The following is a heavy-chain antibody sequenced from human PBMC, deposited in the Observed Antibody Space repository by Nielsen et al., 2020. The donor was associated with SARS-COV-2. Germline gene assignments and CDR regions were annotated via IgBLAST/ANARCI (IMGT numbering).Heavy chain of an antibody. CDR3: ARMIGYSTSSDH. D-gene: IGHD6-6*01. CDR1: GDSITSQTW. Sequence: SETLSLTCGVFGDSITSQTWWSWVRQPPGKGLEWLGQIYHGGAINYKPSLRSRVAITVDKPNNQFSLKLTSVTAADTAVYYCARMIGYSTSSDHWGQGTLVTVAS. CDR2: IYHGGAI. J-gene: IGHJ4*02. V-gene: IGHV4-4*02.